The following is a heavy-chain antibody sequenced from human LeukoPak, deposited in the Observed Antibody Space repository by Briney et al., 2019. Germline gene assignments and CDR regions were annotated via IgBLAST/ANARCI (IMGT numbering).Heavy chain of an antibody. CDR3: ASEGGSLYFDY. Sequence: SETLSLTCTVSGYSISSGYYWGWIRQPPGKGLEWIGSICHSGSTYYNPSLKSRVTISVDTSKNHFSLKLSSVTAADTAVYYCASEGGSLYFDYWGQGTLVTVSS. J-gene: IGHJ4*02. V-gene: IGHV4-38-2*02. CDR2: ICHSGST. D-gene: IGHD1-26*01. CDR1: GYSISSGYY.